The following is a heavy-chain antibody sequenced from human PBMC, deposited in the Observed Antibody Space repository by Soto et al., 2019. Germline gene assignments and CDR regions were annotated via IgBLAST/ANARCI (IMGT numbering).Heavy chain of an antibody. V-gene: IGHV4-39*01. CDR1: GGSISSSSYY. D-gene: IGHD6-13*01. Sequence: PSETLSLTCTVSGGSISSSSYYWGWIRQPPGKGLEWIGSIYYSGSTYYNPSLKSRVTISVDTSKNQFSLKLSSVTAADTAVYYCASLGLEQQLGGGSGFYYYYGMDVWGQGTTVTVSS. CDR2: IYYSGST. CDR3: ASLGLEQQLGGGSGFYYYYGMDV. J-gene: IGHJ6*02.